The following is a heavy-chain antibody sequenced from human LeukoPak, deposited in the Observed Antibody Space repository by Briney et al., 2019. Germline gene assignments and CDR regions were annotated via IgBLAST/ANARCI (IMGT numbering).Heavy chain of an antibody. J-gene: IGHJ5*02. CDR1: GFTFSSYA. V-gene: IGHV3-30-3*01. CDR2: ISYDGSNK. Sequence: GGSLRLSCAASGFTFSSYAMHWVRQAPGKGLEWVAVISYDGSNKYYADSVKGRFTISRDNSKNTLYLQMNSLRAEDTAVYYCAKEGVTALRWFDPWGQGTLVTVSS. CDR3: AKEGVTALRWFDP. D-gene: IGHD2-21*02.